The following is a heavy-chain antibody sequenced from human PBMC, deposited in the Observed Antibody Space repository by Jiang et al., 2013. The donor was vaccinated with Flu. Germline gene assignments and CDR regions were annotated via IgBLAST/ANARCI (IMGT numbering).Heavy chain of an antibody. Sequence: SGGGLVKPGGSLRLSCAASGFSFSFYSMNWVRQAPGKGLEWVSLISTSGSFVKYADSVKGRFTISRDNAKKSLYLQMNSLRGEDTAVYYCVRDAGYYDSSGYQALFDAFGDWGQGTLVTVSS. CDR3: VRDAGYYDSSGYQALFDAFGD. J-gene: IGHJ4*02. V-gene: IGHV3-21*01. D-gene: IGHD3-22*01. CDR2: ISTSGSFV. CDR1: GFSFSFYS.